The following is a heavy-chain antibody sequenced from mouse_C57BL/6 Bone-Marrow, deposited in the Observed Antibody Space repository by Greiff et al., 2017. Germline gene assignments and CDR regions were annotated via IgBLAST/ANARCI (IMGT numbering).Heavy chain of an antibody. J-gene: IGHJ1*03. V-gene: IGHV5-16*01. CDR3: ARKRWGWYFDV. CDR1: GFPFSDYY. Sequence: EVQLVESEGGLVQPGSSMKLSCTASGFPFSDYYMAWVRQVPEKGLEWVANLNYDGSSTYYLDSLKSRFILSRDNAKNILYLQMSSLKSVDTATYYCARKRWGWYFDVWGTGTTVTVSS. CDR2: LNYDGSST. D-gene: IGHD2-3*01.